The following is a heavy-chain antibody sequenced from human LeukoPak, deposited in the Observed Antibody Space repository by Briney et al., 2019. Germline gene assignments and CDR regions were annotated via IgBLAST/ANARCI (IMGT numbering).Heavy chain of an antibody. Sequence: SETLSLTCTVSGGSISSSIYYWGWIRQPPGTGLEWIGSMYYSGSTYYNPSLKRRVTVSVNTSKNQFSLKLSSVTAADTAVYYCARVQKYSGSYYFDYWGQGTLVTVSS. CDR3: ARVQKYSGSYYFDY. CDR2: MYYSGST. J-gene: IGHJ4*02. D-gene: IGHD3-10*01. V-gene: IGHV4-39*01. CDR1: GGSISSSIYY.